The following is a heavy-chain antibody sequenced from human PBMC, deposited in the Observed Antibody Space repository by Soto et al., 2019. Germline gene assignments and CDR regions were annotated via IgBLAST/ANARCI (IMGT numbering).Heavy chain of an antibody. J-gene: IGHJ3*02. D-gene: IGHD4-4*01. CDR2: INAGNGNT. Sequence: ASVKVSCKASGYTFTGYAMHWVRQAPGQRLEWMGWINAGNGNTKYSQKFQGGVTITRDTSASTAYMELSSLRSEDTAVYYCARDTYSIPVSAFDIWGQGTMVTVSS. CDR3: ARDTYSIPVSAFDI. CDR1: GYTFTGYA. V-gene: IGHV1-3*01.